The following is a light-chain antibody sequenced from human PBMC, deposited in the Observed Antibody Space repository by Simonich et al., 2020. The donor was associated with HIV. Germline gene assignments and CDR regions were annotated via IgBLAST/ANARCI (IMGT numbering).Light chain of an antibody. J-gene: IGKJ1*01. CDR3: QQYGSSPRT. CDR2: GAS. Sequence: EIVLTHSPGTLSLSPGERATLSCRASQSVSSSYLAWYHQKHGQAPRLLIYGASSRATGIPDRFSGSGSGTDFTLTISRLEPEDFAVYYCQQYGSSPRTFGQGTKVEIK. CDR1: QSVSSSY. V-gene: IGKV3-20*01.